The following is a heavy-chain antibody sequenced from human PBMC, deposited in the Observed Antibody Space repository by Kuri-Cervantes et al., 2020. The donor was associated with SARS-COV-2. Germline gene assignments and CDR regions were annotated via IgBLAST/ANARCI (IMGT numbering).Heavy chain of an antibody. CDR2: IYYSGST. D-gene: IGHD4-11*01. J-gene: IGHJ5*02. CDR1: GGSFSGYY. V-gene: IGHV4-59*08. Sequence: SQTLSLTCAVYGGSFSGYYWSWIRQPPGKGLEWIGYIYYSGSTNYNPSLKSRVIISVDTSKNQFSLKLSSVTAADTAVYYCARTGGFGTTVTTWGWFDPWGQGTLVTVSS. CDR3: ARTGGFGTTVTTWGWFDP.